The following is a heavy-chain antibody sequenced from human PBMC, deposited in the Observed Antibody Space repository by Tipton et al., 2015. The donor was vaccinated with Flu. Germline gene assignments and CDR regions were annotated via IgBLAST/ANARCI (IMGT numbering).Heavy chain of an antibody. Sequence: TLSLTCIVSGESITSTSYYWGWIRQPPGKGLELIGTIDYVGDTHYNPSLKSRVAISVDTSKNQFSLKLSSVTAADTAVYYCARLSYYDVDLKNYYFDYWGQGTLVTVSS. V-gene: IGHV4-39*01. CDR3: ARLSYYDVDLKNYYFDY. CDR1: GESITSTSYY. J-gene: IGHJ4*02. D-gene: IGHD3-10*02. CDR2: IDYVGDT.